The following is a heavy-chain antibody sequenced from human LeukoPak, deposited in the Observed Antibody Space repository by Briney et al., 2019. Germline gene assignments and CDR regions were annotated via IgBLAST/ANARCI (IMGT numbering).Heavy chain of an antibody. D-gene: IGHD2-15*01. CDR3: ARELLVVVAATPYYYYYGMDV. J-gene: IGHJ6*02. CDR1: GFTFSSYS. V-gene: IGHV3-21*01. Sequence: GGSPRLSCAASGFTFSSYSMNWVRQAPGKGLEWVSSISSSSSYIYYADSVKGRFTISRDNAKNSLYLQMNSLRAEDTAVYYCARELLVVVAATPYYYYYGMDVWGQGTTVTVSS. CDR2: ISSSSSYI.